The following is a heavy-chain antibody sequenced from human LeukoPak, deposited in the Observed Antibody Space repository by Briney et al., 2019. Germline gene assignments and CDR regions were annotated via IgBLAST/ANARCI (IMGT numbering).Heavy chain of an antibody. CDR2: INPSGGST. J-gene: IGHJ4*02. Sequence: ASVKVSCKASGYTFNSYHMHWVRQAPGQGLEWMGIINPSGGSTSYGQKFQGRVTMTRDTSTSTVYMELSSLRSEDTALYYCARDRGDSGGWKYFDYWGQGTLVTVSS. V-gene: IGHV1-46*02. CDR1: GYTFNSYH. D-gene: IGHD6-19*01. CDR3: ARDRGDSGGWKYFDY.